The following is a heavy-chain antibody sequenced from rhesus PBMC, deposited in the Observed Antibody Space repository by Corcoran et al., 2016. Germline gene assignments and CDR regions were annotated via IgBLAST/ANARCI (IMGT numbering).Heavy chain of an antibody. J-gene: IGHJ4*01. CDR3: ASEGAAAPFDY. CDR1: GGSISSSY. CDR2: IYGSGSST. Sequence: QVQLQQWGEGLVKPSETLSVTCVVSGGSISSSYWSWIRQAPGKGLEWIGYIYGSGSSTNYNPSLKSRVTLSVETSKNQLALKLSSVTAADTAVYYCASEGAAAPFDYWGQGVLVTVSS. V-gene: IGHV4-169*02. D-gene: IGHD6-25*01.